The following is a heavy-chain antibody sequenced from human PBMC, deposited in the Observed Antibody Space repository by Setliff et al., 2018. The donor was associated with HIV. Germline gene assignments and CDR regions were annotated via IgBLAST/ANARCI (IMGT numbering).Heavy chain of an antibody. CDR2: MYYSGST. D-gene: IGHD5-18*01. CDR1: GGSISSSSYY. CDR3: ARVFVDTAVLRVLEYYFDS. V-gene: IGHV4-39*07. J-gene: IGHJ4*02. Sequence: SETLSLTCTVSGGSISSSSYYWGWVRQPPGKGLEWIGNMYYSGSTYYTPSLKSRITISLDTSKNQFSLRMRSVTAADTAVYYCARVFVDTAVLRVLEYYFDSWGRGTLVTVSS.